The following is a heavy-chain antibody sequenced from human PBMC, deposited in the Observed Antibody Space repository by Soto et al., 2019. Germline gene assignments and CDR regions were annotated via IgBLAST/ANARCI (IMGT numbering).Heavy chain of an antibody. CDR2: INTYNGNT. CDR3: AMVDVYVTPRPQAV. J-gene: IGHJ6*02. Sequence: QVQLVQSGAEVKNPGASVKVSCKASGYTFTRYGIGWARQAPGQGLEWMGWINTYNGNTNYAQNVQGRVTLTTDTATSTAYMELRSLRSNDTAIYYCAMVDVYVTPRPQAVWGQGTTVIVSS. CDR1: GYTFTRYG. D-gene: IGHD3-16*01. V-gene: IGHV1-18*01.